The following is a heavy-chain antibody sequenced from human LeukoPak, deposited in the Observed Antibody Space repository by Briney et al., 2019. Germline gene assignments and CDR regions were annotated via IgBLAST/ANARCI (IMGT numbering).Heavy chain of an antibody. CDR1: GFSLSTSGVG. Sequence: SGPTLVKPTQTLTLTCTFSGFSLSTSGVGVGWIRQPPGKALEWLALIYWNDDKRYSPSLKSRLTITKDTSKNQVVLTMTNMDPVDTATYYSAHNGGWFGELRDAFDIWGQGTMVTVSS. CDR3: AHNGGWFGELRDAFDI. CDR2: IYWNDDK. J-gene: IGHJ3*02. D-gene: IGHD3-10*01. V-gene: IGHV2-5*01.